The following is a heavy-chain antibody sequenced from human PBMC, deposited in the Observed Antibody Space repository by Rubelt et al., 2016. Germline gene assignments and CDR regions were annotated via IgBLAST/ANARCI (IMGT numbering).Heavy chain of an antibody. CDR1: GYSISSDY. J-gene: IGHJ4*02. CDR2: INHGGTT. CDR3: VRDIPSGHFDY. D-gene: IGHD1-26*01. Sequence: QVQLQESGPRLVKPSETLSLTCSVSGYSISSDYWGWIRQSPGKGLEWIGSINHGGTTYYNPSLKGRVTISVDTSKNQFSLNLSSVTAADTAVYYCVRDIPSGHFDYWGQGTLVTVSS. V-gene: IGHV4-38-2*02.